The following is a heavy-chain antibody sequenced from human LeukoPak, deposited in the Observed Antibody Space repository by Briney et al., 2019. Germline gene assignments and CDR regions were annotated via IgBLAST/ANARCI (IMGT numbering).Heavy chain of an antibody. CDR1: GFTFRNYV. J-gene: IGHJ6*02. D-gene: IGHD2-2*02. V-gene: IGHV3-23*01. Sequence: GGSLGLSCAASGFTFRNYVIHWVRQAPGKGLEWVSAISGSGGSTYYADSVKGRFTISRDNSKNTLYLQMNSLRAEDTAVYYCATLRRCSSTSCYTGYYYGMDVWGQGTTVTVSS. CDR2: ISGSGGST. CDR3: ATLRRCSSTSCYTGYYYGMDV.